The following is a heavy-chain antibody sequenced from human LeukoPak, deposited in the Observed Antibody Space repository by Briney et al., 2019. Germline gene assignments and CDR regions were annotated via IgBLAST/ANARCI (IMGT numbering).Heavy chain of an antibody. V-gene: IGHV3-20*04. D-gene: IGHD1-26*01. CDR1: GFTFDDYG. Sequence: TGGSLRLSCAASGFTFDDYGMTWVRQAPGKGLEWVSGINWNGGSTGYADSVKGRFTISRDNAKNSLHLQMNSLRAEDTALYYCARNSSGTYSYWGQGTLVTVSS. J-gene: IGHJ4*02. CDR2: INWNGGST. CDR3: ARNSSGTYSY.